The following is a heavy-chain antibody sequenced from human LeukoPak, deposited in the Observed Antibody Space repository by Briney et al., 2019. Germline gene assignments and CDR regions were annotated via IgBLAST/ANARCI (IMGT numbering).Heavy chain of an antibody. V-gene: IGHV3-23*01. CDR2: LSGSGGSS. J-gene: IGHJ6*02. D-gene: IGHD3-22*01. Sequence: PGGSLRLSCAASGFPFSSYAMSWVRQAPGKGLEWVSALSGSGGSSYYADSVQGRFTISRDNSKNTLYLQMNSLRAGDTAVYYCAKGDSSGEYYFYYYVMDVWGQGTTVTVSS. CDR1: GFPFSSYA. CDR3: AKGDSSGEYYFYYYVMDV.